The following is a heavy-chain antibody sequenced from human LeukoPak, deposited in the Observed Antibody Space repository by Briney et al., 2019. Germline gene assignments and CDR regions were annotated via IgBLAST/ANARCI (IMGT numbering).Heavy chain of an antibody. CDR2: IYSTGST. J-gene: IGHJ4*02. D-gene: IGHD3-10*01. V-gene: IGHV4-4*07. CDR1: GGSINFYY. CDR3: ARAPNYYGSGTYPFDY. Sequence: SETLSLTCTVSGGSINFYYWSWIRQPAGKGLEWIGRIYSTGSTSYSPSLKSRVTMSVDTSKNQFSLKLTSVTAADTAVYYCARAPNYYGSGTYPFDYWGQGTLVTVSS.